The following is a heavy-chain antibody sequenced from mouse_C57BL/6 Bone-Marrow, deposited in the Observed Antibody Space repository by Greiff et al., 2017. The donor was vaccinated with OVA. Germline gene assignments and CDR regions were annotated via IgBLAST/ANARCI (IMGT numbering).Heavy chain of an antibody. Sequence: QVHVKQSGAELVKPGASVKLSCKASGYTFTEYTIHWVKQRSGQGLEWIGWFYPGSGSIKYNEKFKDKATLTADKSSSTVYMELSRLTSEDSAVYFCARHEEGYDGYFLWFAYWGQGTLVTVSA. CDR2: FYPGSGSI. D-gene: IGHD2-3*01. CDR3: ARHEEGYDGYFLWFAY. J-gene: IGHJ3*01. V-gene: IGHV1-62-2*01. CDR1: GYTFTEYT.